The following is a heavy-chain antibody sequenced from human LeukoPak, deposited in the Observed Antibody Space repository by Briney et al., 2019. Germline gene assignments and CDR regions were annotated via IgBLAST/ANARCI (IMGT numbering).Heavy chain of an antibody. V-gene: IGHV3-43D*03. CDR3: AKDGLIAADSYYYYYMDV. CDR2: ISWDGGST. Sequence: GGSLRLSCAASGFTFDDYAMHWVRQAPGKGLEWVSLISWDGGSTYYADSVKGRFTISRDNSKNSLYLQMNSLRAEDTALYYCAKDGLIAADSYYYYYMDVWGKGTTVTVSS. CDR1: GFTFDDYA. J-gene: IGHJ6*03. D-gene: IGHD6-13*01.